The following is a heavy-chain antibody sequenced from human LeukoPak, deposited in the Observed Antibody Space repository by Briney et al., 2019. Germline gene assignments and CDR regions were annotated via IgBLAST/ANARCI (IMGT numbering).Heavy chain of an antibody. CDR2: IYYSGSS. V-gene: IGHV4-39*01. CDR3: ASLPGAYYFDD. D-gene: IGHD4-17*01. Sequence: SQTLSLTCTVSGGSINNTSYYWGWIRQPPGKGLEWIGSIYYSGSSYSNPSLKSRVTISVDTSKSQFSLNLSSVTAADTAVYYCASLPGAYYFDDWGRGTLVTVSS. J-gene: IGHJ4*02. CDR1: GGSINNTSYY.